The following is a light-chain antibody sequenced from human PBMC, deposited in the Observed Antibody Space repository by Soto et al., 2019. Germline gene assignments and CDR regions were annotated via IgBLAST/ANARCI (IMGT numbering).Light chain of an antibody. CDR3: QQLNGSPWT. Sequence: DIQMTQSPSSLSASVGDEVTITCRASQTIMTYLNWYQLKPGKPPRLLIYAASSLQSGVPSRFSGSGSGTDFTLTISSLQPEDFATYYCQQLNGSPWTFGQGTKVDIK. V-gene: IGKV1-39*01. CDR1: QTIMTY. J-gene: IGKJ1*01. CDR2: AAS.